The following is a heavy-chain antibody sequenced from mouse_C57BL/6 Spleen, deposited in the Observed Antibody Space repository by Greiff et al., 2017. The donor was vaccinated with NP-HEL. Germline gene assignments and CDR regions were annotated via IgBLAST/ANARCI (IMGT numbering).Heavy chain of an antibody. CDR3: AITTVVAYYFDY. CDR2: IDPANGNT. Sequence: EVQLQQSVAELVRPGASVKLSCTASGFNIKNTYMHWVKQRPEQGLEWIGRIDPANGNTKYAPKCQGKATITADTSSNTAYLQLSSLTSEDTSIYYCAITTVVAYYFDYWGQGTTLTVSS. CDR1: GFNIKNTY. D-gene: IGHD1-1*01. J-gene: IGHJ2*01. V-gene: IGHV14-3*01.